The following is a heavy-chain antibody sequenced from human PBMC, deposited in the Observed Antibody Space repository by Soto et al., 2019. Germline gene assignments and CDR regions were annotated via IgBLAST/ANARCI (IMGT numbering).Heavy chain of an antibody. Sequence: XGSLRLSCAASGFTFSSYSMNGVRQAPGKGLEWVSSISSSSSYIYYADSVKGRFTISRDNAKNSLYLQMNSLRAEDTAVYYCARTGTTNAFDIWGQGTMVTVSS. CDR1: GFTFSSYS. J-gene: IGHJ3*02. D-gene: IGHD1-1*01. V-gene: IGHV3-21*01. CDR2: ISSSSSYI. CDR3: ARTGTTNAFDI.